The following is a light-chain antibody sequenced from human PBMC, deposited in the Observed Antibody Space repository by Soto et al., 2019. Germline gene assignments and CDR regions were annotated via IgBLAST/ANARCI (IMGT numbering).Light chain of an antibody. CDR2: GAS. CDR3: QQHSHWPPWT. V-gene: IGKV3-11*01. J-gene: IGKJ1*01. CDR1: ENVRTF. Sequence: EVVLTQSPATLSLSPGERATLSCRASENVRTFVDWYQQKPGQAPRLLIHGASNRATGIQARFSGIGSGTDFTLTISNLEPEDFAVYYCQQHSHWPPWTFGQGTRVEI.